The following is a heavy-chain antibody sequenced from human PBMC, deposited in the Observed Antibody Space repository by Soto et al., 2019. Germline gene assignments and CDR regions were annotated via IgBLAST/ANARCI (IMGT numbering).Heavy chain of an antibody. V-gene: IGHV3-9*01. Sequence: GGSLRLSCVGSGFTFSNSEINWVRQAPGEGLEWVSRISDIGYADSVKGRFTISRDNAENSLYLQMNSLRAEDTALYYCAISQDRGGRTTFIYWGQGTQVTVSS. CDR3: AISQDRGGRTTFIY. CDR1: GFTFSNSE. CDR2: ISDI. D-gene: IGHD3-16*01. J-gene: IGHJ4*02.